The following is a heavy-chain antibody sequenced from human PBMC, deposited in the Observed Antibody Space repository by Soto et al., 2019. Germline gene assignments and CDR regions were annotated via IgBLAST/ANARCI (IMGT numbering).Heavy chain of an antibody. Sequence: SETLSLTCAVCGGSFSGYYWSWIRQPPGKGLEWIGEINHSGSTNYNPSLKSRVTISVDTSKNQFSLKLSSVTAADTAVYYCARGEGGTDIVVVPAAMRYFDYWGQGTLVTVSS. V-gene: IGHV4-34*01. CDR1: GGSFSGYY. J-gene: IGHJ4*02. CDR3: ARGEGGTDIVVVPAAMRYFDY. CDR2: INHSGST. D-gene: IGHD2-2*01.